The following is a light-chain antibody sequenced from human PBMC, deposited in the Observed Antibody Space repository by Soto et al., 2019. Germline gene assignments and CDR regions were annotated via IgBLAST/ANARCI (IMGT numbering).Light chain of an antibody. Sequence: QSVLTQPPSASGSPGQSVTISCTGTSSDVGGYNYVSWYQQHPGKAPTLMIYDVSKRPSGVPDRFSGSKSGNTASLTVSGLQAEDEADYYCSSYAGSKGVFGGGTKLTVL. V-gene: IGLV2-8*01. CDR3: SSYAGSKGV. J-gene: IGLJ2*01. CDR1: SSDVGGYNY. CDR2: DVS.